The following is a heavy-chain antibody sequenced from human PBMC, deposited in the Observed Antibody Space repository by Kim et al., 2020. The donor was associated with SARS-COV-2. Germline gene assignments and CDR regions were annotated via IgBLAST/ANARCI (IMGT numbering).Heavy chain of an antibody. CDR3: ARQSNSYDV. D-gene: IGHD3-16*01. CDR1: GFTFTTYG. V-gene: IGHV3-30-3*01. CDR2: ISYDGSKK. Sequence: GGSLRLSCAASGFTFTTYGFHWVRQAPGKGLEWVALISYDGSKKYYADSVRGRFTISRDDSKNTLYVQMNSLRVEDTAIYYCARQSNSYDVWGQGTLVTVSS. J-gene: IGHJ4*02.